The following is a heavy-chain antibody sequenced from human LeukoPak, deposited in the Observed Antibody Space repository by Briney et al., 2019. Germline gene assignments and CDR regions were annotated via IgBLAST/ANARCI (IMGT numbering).Heavy chain of an antibody. CDR2: INPNGGDT. Sequence: ASVKVSCKAGGYNFPAYFVHWVRQAPGQGLEWMGRINPNGGDTNYAQKFQGRVTMASDTSISTAYMELSSLISDGTAVYYCARVGFTTSWSNFDYWGQGTLVTVSS. D-gene: IGHD2-2*01. CDR3: ARVGFTTSWSNFDY. J-gene: IGHJ4*02. V-gene: IGHV1-2*06. CDR1: GYNFPAYF.